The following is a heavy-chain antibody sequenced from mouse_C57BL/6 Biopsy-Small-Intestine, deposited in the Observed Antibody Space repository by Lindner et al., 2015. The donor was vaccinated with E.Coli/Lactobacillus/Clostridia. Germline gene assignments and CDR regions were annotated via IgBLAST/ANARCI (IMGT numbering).Heavy chain of an antibody. CDR1: EYTFTSYA. CDR3: ARASDYYGSGSPFDY. CDR2: INADNGNT. D-gene: IGHD1-1*02. V-gene: IGHV1-84*02. Sequence: SVKVSCKASEYTFTSYAMYSGAPGPRTKGLEWMGWINADNGNTKYSQKFQGRVTITRDTSASTAYMELSSLRSEDTAVYYCARASDYYGSGSPFDYWGQGTLVTVSS. J-gene: IGHJ4*01.